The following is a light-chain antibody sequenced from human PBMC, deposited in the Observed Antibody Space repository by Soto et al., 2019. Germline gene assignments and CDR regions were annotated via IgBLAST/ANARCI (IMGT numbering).Light chain of an antibody. CDR1: QSISSW. J-gene: IGKJ1*01. V-gene: IGKV1-5*03. CDR3: QQYNSYSPT. CDR2: KAS. Sequence: QITQSPSTLSTSIGDRVTITCRASQSISSWLAWYQQKPGKAPKLLIYKASSLESGVPSRFSGSGSGTEFTLTVSSLQPDDFETYYCQQYNSYSPTFGQGTKV.